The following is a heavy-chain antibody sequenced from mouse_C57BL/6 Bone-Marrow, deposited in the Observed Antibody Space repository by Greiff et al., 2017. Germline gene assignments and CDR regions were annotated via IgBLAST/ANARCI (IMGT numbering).Heavy chain of an antibody. Sequence: QVQLKESGAELVKPGASVKMSCKASGYTFTSYWITWVKQRPGQGLEWIGDIYPGSGSTNYNEKFKSKATLTVDTSSSTAYMQLSSLTSEDSAVYYCARSITCYAMDYWGQGTSVTVSS. V-gene: IGHV1-55*01. J-gene: IGHJ4*01. CDR2: IYPGSGST. CDR1: GYTFTSYW. D-gene: IGHD1-1*01. CDR3: ARSITCYAMDY.